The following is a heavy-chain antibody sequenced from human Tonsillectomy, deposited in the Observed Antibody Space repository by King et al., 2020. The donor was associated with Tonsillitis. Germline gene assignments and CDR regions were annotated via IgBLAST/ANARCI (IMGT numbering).Heavy chain of an antibody. D-gene: IGHD4-23*01. CDR2: IYPGDSDS. V-gene: IGHV5-51*01. CDR1: GYSFTSYW. Sequence: EQLVQSGAEVKKPGESLKISCKVSGYSFTSYWIGWVRQMPGKGLECMGIIYPGDSDSRYSPSFQGQVTFSADKSLSTVYLQWSSLKASDTAMYYCARIYGGYSEYFDSWGQGTLVTVSS. CDR3: ARIYGGYSEYFDS. J-gene: IGHJ4*02.